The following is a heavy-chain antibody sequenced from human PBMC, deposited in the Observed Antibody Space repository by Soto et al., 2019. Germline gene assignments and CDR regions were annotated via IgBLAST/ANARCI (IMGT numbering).Heavy chain of an antibody. Sequence: QVQLVQSGAEVKKPGASVKLSCKGSGYTFINYYIHWVRQAPGQGLEWMGIFNPTSGSTNYAQKFQGRVTLTMDTSTRTVYMELSSLRFDDTAVYYCARDLAAGDYWGQGTLVTVSS. CDR1: GYTFINYY. J-gene: IGHJ4*02. V-gene: IGHV1-46*01. D-gene: IGHD6-13*01. CDR3: ARDLAAGDY. CDR2: FNPTSGST.